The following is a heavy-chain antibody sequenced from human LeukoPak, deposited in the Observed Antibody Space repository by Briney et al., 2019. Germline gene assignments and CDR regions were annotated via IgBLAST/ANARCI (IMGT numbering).Heavy chain of an antibody. CDR3: AKGWFTKKTYFDY. Sequence: GGSLRLSCAASGFTFSAYPMSWVRQAPGKGLEWVSTISGSGGSTYSADSVKGRFTISRDNSKNTLYLQMNSLRAEDTAVFYWAKGWFTKKTYFDYGGQGPLVPVSS. D-gene: IGHD3-3*01. J-gene: IGHJ4*02. CDR2: ISGSGGST. CDR1: GFTFSAYP. V-gene: IGHV3-23*01.